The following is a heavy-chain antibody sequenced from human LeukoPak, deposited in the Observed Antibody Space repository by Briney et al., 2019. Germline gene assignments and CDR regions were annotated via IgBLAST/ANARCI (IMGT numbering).Heavy chain of an antibody. J-gene: IGHJ4*02. CDR2: IFHSGTT. V-gene: IGHV4-38-2*02. Sequence: SETLSLTCTVSGYSISGGYYWGWIRQPPGKGLGWIGNIFHSGTTYYNPSLKSRVTISVDTSKNQFSPRVTSVTAADTAVYFCARANYYDSPYFDYWGQGTLVTVSS. D-gene: IGHD3-16*01. CDR3: ARANYYDSPYFDY. CDR1: GYSISGGYY.